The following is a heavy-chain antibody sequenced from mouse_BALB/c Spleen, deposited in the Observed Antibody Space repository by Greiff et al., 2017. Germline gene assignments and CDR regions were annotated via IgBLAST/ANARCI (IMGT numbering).Heavy chain of an antibody. CDR2: ILPGSGST. J-gene: IGHJ3*01. CDR3: ARGYGNYLAWFAY. CDR1: GYTFSSYW. V-gene: IGHV1-9*01. D-gene: IGHD2-1*01. Sequence: VQLQQSGAELMKPGASVKISCKATGYTFSSYWIEWVKQRPGHGLEWIGEILPGSGSTNYNEKFKGKATSTADTSSNTAYMQLSSLTSEDSAVYYCARGYGNYLAWFAYWGQGTLVTVSA.